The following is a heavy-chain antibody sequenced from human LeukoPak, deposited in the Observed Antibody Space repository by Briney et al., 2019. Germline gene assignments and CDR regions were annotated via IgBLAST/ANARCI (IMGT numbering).Heavy chain of an antibody. J-gene: IGHJ3*02. CDR3: ARLIYDAFDI. CDR2: INHSGST. CDR1: GFTFSTYC. Sequence: PGGSLRLSCAASGFTFSTYCMSWVRQAPGKGLEWIGEINHSGSTNYNPSLKSRVTISVDTSKNQFSLKLSSVTAEDTAVYYCARLIYDAFDIWGQGTMVTVSS. D-gene: IGHD3-3*02. V-gene: IGHV4-34*01.